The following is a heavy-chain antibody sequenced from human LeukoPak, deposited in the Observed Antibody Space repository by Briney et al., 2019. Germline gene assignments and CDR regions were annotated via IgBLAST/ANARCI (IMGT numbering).Heavy chain of an antibody. V-gene: IGHV1-8*01. Sequence: GASVKVSCKASGYTFTSYDINWVRQATGQGLEWMGWMNPNSGNTGYAQKFQGRVTMTRNTSISTAYMELSSLRSEDTAVHYCARRVAARRVDDYWGQGTLVTVSS. CDR3: ARRVAARRVDDY. CDR1: GYTFTSYD. CDR2: MNPNSGNT. J-gene: IGHJ4*02. D-gene: IGHD6-6*01.